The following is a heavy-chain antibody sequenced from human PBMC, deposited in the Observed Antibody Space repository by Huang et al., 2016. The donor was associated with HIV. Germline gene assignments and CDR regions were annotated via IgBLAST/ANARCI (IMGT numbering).Heavy chain of an antibody. CDR1: GGSISTGNYD. D-gene: IGHD3-3*01. Sequence: QVQLQESGPGLVKPSETLSLTCNVSGGSISTGNYDWSWIRQPAGKGLVWVGHLSTGSSTNYNTTLKSRFTISLDTSKTQFSMKLSSVTAADSAVYYCARVESGYYDAFDIWGPGTTVTVSS. CDR3: ARVESGYYDAFDI. CDR2: LSTGSST. V-gene: IGHV4-61*09. J-gene: IGHJ3*02.